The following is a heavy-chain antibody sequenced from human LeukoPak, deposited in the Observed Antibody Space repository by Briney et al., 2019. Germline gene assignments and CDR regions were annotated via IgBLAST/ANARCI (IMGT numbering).Heavy chain of an antibody. CDR2: ISSSGSTI. Sequence: GESLKISCAASGFTFSSYEMNWVRQAPGKGLEWVSYISSSGSTIYYADSVRGRFTLSRDNAKNSLYLQMNSLRVEDTAIYYCAREVAVTGTPSLDNWGQGTLVTVSS. J-gene: IGHJ4*02. CDR3: AREVAVTGTPSLDN. D-gene: IGHD6-19*01. V-gene: IGHV3-48*03. CDR1: GFTFSSYE.